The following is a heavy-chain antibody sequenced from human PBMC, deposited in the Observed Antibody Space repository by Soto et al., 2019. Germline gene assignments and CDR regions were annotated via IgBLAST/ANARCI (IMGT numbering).Heavy chain of an antibody. CDR2: IYYSGST. V-gene: IGHV4-30-4*01. CDR3: ARDRGRTYYDFWSGPLYYYYGMDV. J-gene: IGHJ6*02. Sequence: PSETLSLTCTVSGGSISSGDYYWSWIRQPPGKGLEWIGYIYYSGSTYYNPSLKSRVTISVDTSKNQFSLKLSSVTAADTAVYYCARDRGRTYYDFWSGPLYYYYGMDVWGQGTTVTVSS. D-gene: IGHD3-3*01. CDR1: GGSISSGDYY.